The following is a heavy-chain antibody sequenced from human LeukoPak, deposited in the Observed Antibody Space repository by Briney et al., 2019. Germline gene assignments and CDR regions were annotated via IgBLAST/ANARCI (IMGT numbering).Heavy chain of an antibody. D-gene: IGHD3-10*01. V-gene: IGHV4-30-2*01. Sequence: SQTLSLTCAVSGGSISSGGYSWSWIRQPPGKGLEWIGYIYHSGSTYYNPSLKSRVTIPVDRSKNQFSLKLSSVTAADTAVYYCARGLLNTLWFGERRNRFDPWGQGTLVTVSS. CDR2: IYHSGST. J-gene: IGHJ5*02. CDR1: GGSISSGGYS. CDR3: ARGLLNTLWFGERRNRFDP.